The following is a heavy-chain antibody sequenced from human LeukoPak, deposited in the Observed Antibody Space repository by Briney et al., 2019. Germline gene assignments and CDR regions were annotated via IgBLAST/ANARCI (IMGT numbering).Heavy chain of an antibody. D-gene: IGHD3-3*01. CDR3: ARAYYDFWSGYYRDFDY. J-gene: IGHJ4*02. CDR1: GYTFTSYG. CDR2: ISVYNGNT. Sequence: ASVKVSCKASGYTFTSYGISRVRQAPGQGLEWMGWISVYNGNTNYAQKLQGRVTMTTDTSTSTAYMELRSLRSDDTAVYYCARAYYDFWSGYYRDFDYWGQGTLVTVSS. V-gene: IGHV1-18*01.